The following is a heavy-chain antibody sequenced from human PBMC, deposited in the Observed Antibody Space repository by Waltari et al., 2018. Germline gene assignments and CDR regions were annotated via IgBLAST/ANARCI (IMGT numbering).Heavy chain of an antibody. Sequence: QVQLVQSGAEVKKPGASVKVSCKASGYTFTSYDINWVRQATGQGLEWMGCMNPNSGNTGYAQKCQGRVTMTRNTSISTAYMELSSLRSEDTAVYYCARPRLNYYDSSGYTFDYWGQGTLVIVSS. CDR2: MNPNSGNT. V-gene: IGHV1-8*01. J-gene: IGHJ4*02. D-gene: IGHD3-22*01. CDR3: ARPRLNYYDSSGYTFDY. CDR1: GYTFTSYD.